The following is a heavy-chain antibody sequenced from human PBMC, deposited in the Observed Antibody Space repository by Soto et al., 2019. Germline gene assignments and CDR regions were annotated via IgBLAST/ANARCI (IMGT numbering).Heavy chain of an antibody. V-gene: IGHV4-39*01. CDR2: IYYSGST. J-gene: IGHJ3*02. CDR1: GGSISSSSYY. CDR3: ARSIAALDAFDI. Sequence: QLQLQESGPGLVKPSETLSLTCTVSGGSISSSSYYWGWIRQPPGKGLEWIGSIYYSGSTYYNPSLKSRVTISVDTSKNQFSLKLSSVTAADTAVYYCARSIAALDAFDIWGQGTMVTVSS. D-gene: IGHD6-6*01.